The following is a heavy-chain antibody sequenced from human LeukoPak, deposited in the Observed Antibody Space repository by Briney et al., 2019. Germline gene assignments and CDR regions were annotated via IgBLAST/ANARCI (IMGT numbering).Heavy chain of an antibody. Sequence: GGSLRLSCAASGFTFSSYGMHWVRQAPGKGLEWVAVLWYDGSNKYYADSVKGRFTTSRDNSKHTLYLQMNSLRAEDTAVYYCARERVAGILDYWGQGPLVTVSS. D-gene: IGHD6-19*01. CDR3: ARERVAGILDY. J-gene: IGHJ4*02. CDR1: GFTFSSYG. CDR2: LWYDGSNK. V-gene: IGHV3-33*08.